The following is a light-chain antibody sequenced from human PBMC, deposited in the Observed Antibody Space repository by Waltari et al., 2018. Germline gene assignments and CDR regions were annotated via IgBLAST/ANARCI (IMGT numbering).Light chain of an antibody. CDR2: GAS. J-gene: IGKJ1*01. CDR3: QHYNNWPPGRT. V-gene: IGKV3-15*01. Sequence: EIVMTQSPATLSGSPGERATLYCRASQSISSNLAWYQQKSGQAPRLLIYGASTRATGIPARFSGSGSGTEFTLTISSLQSGDFAVYYCQHYNNWPPGRTFGQGTKVEIK. CDR1: QSISSN.